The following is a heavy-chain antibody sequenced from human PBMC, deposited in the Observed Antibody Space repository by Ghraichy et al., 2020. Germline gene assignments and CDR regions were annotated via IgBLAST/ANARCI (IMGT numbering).Heavy chain of an antibody. V-gene: IGHV3-74*01. Sequence: GGSLILSCAASGFTFGDYWMHWVRQAPGKGLVWVSRINTDGSTTSYADSVKGRFTISRDNAKNTLHLQMTRLRAEDTAVYYCGRGHIGNGELFDHWGQGTLVPVSS. CDR2: INTDGSTT. D-gene: IGHD2-8*01. CDR1: GFTFGDYW. J-gene: IGHJ4*02. CDR3: GRGHIGNGELFDH.